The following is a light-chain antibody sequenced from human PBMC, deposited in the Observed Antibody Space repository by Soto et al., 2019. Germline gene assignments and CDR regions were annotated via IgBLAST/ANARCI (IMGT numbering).Light chain of an antibody. CDR1: QGISNY. CDR2: AAS. Sequence: DIQMTQSPSSLSASVGERVTITCRASQGISNYLAWYQQKPGKFPKLLIYAASTLQSGVPSRFSGSGSGTDFTLTISSLQPEDVASYYCQNQDSAPITFGQGTRLEIK. V-gene: IGKV1-27*01. J-gene: IGKJ5*01. CDR3: QNQDSAPIT.